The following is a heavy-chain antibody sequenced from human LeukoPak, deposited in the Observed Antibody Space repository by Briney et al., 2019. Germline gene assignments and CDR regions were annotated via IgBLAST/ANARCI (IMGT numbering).Heavy chain of an antibody. Sequence: PSETLPLTCTVSGGSLSSGGYYWSWIRQHPGKGLEWIGYIYYSGSTYYNPSLKSRVTISVDTSKNQFSLKLSSVTAADTAVYYCARASDFWSGHNWFDPWGQGTLVTVSS. CDR1: GGSLSSGGYY. CDR3: ARASDFWSGHNWFDP. CDR2: IYYSGST. V-gene: IGHV4-31*03. D-gene: IGHD3-3*01. J-gene: IGHJ5*02.